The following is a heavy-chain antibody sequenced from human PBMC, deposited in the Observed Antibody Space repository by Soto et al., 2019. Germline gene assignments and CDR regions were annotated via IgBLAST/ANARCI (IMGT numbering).Heavy chain of an antibody. CDR2: IYHSGST. CDR1: GGSISSGGYS. D-gene: IGHD1-26*01. J-gene: IGHJ4*01. V-gene: IGHV4-30-2*01. CDR3: ARGYRYYSVY. Sequence: QLQLQESGSGLVKPSQTLSLTCPVSGGSISSGGYSWSWIWQPPGQGLEWIGYIYHSGSTYYNPSLKRRVTFSVDRYKNQFCLKLSSVTAADTAVYYCARGYRYYSVYWGHGTLVTVSS.